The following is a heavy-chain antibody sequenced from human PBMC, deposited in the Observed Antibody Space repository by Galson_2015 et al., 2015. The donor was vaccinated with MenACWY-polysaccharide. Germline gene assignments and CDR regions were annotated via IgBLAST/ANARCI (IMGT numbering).Heavy chain of an antibody. J-gene: IGHJ4*02. D-gene: IGHD6-19*01. CDR3: AHRRGPIAVAGTDFDY. CDR2: IYWDDDK. Sequence: PALVKPTQTLTLTCTFSGFSLSTSGVGVGWIRQPPGKALEWLALIYWDDDKRYSPSLKSGLTITKDTSKNQVVLTMTNMDPVDTATYYCAHRRGPIAVAGTDFDYWGQGTLVTVSS. CDR1: GFSLSTSGVG. V-gene: IGHV2-5*02.